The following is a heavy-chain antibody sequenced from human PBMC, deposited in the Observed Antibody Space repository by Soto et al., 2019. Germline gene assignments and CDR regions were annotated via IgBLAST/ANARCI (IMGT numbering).Heavy chain of an antibody. CDR2: ISGSGGNT. CDR1: GFTFSTFA. CDR3: AKCDLLMTTSGGLCNWFDP. J-gene: IGHJ5*02. D-gene: IGHD3-16*01. V-gene: IGHV3-23*01. Sequence: EVQLLESGGSLVQPGGSLRLSCAASGFTFSTFAMNWVRQAPGEGLEWVSSISGSGGNTQYADSVKGRVTISRDNSKNKLYLQMNTLRAEDTAVYYCAKCDLLMTTSGGLCNWFDPWGQGTLVIVSS.